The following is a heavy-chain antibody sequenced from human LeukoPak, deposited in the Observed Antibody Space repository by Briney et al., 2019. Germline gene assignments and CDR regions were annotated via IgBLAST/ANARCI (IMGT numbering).Heavy chain of an antibody. CDR2: ISYDGINQ. CDR3: TLTTFGVVYYFDY. V-gene: IGHV3-30*04. D-gene: IGHD1/OR15-1a*01. CDR1: GFTFSSYA. Sequence: GGSLRLSCATSGFTFSSYAMHWVRQAPGKGREWVALISYDGINQYYADSVKGRFIISRDNSKNTLYLQLNSLRLEDTAVYYCTLTTFGVVYYFDYWGQGTLVTVSS. J-gene: IGHJ4*02.